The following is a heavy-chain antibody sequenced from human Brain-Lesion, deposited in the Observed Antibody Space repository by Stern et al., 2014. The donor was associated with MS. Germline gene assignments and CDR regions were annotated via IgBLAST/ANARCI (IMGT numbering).Heavy chain of an antibody. J-gene: IGHJ4*02. V-gene: IGHV4-30-4*01. CDR3: ARGESSRFYYYFDY. D-gene: IGHD3-22*01. Sequence: VQLVESGPGLVKPSQTLSLTCNVSGDSISSGDNYWSWIRQSPGKGLEWIGYIYYIGSTFYNPSLKSRVTISVDTSQNQFSPSLSSVTAADTAVYYCARGESSRFYYYFDYWGQGNLVTVSS. CDR1: GDSISSGDNY. CDR2: IYYIGST.